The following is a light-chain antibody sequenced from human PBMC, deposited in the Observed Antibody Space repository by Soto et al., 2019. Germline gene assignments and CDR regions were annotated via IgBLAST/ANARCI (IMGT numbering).Light chain of an antibody. V-gene: IGLV1-40*01. Sequence: QSVLTQPPSVSGAPGQRVTISCTGTSSNIGAGYEVHWYQKLPGTAPKLLIYGNKNRPLGVSDRFSVSKSGTSVSLAITGLQEEDEADYYCHSYDGALSGVAFGGGTTVTVL. CDR1: SSNIGAGYE. J-gene: IGLJ2*01. CDR3: HSYDGALSGVA. CDR2: GNK.